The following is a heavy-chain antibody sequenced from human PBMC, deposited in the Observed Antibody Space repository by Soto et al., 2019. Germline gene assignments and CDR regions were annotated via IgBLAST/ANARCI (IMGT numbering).Heavy chain of an antibody. Sequence: EVQLVESGGGLVQPGESLRLSCAASGLTFRSYWMHWVRQAPGKGLVWVSRINTGGSVAMYVDSVKGRFTISRDNAKNTLYLHMNSLRAEDTAVYYCVRVIHLWRLDSWGQRTLVTVSS. CDR1: GLTFRSYW. J-gene: IGHJ4*02. D-gene: IGHD3-22*01. CDR2: INTGGSVA. CDR3: VRVIHLWRLDS. V-gene: IGHV3-74*03.